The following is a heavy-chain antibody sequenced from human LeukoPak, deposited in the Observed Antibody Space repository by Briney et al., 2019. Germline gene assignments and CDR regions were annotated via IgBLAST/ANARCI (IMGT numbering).Heavy chain of an antibody. Sequence: GGSLRLSCAASGFTVSSNYMSWVRQAPGKGLEWVAVIWYDGSNKYYADSVKGRFTISRDNSKNTLYLQMNSLRDEDAALYYCTSALNINIHYWGQGTLVTVSS. V-gene: IGHV3-33*08. CDR3: TSALNINIHY. CDR2: IWYDGSNK. D-gene: IGHD1/OR15-1a*01. J-gene: IGHJ4*02. CDR1: GFTVSSNY.